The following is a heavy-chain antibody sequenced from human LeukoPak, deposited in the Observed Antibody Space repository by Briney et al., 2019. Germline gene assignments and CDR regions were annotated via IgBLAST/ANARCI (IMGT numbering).Heavy chain of an antibody. D-gene: IGHD2-2*01. J-gene: IGHJ4*02. Sequence: GGSLRLSCAASGFTFSSYEMNWVRQAPGKGLEWVSYISSSGSTIYYADSVKGRFTISRDNAKNSLYLQMNSLRAEDTAVYYCARDRFEYQLPFDYWGQGTLVTVSS. CDR1: GFTFSSYE. CDR2: ISSSGSTI. CDR3: ARDRFEYQLPFDY. V-gene: IGHV3-48*03.